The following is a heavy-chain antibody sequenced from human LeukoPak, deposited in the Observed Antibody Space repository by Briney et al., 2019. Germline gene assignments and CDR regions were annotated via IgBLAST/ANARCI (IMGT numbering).Heavy chain of an antibody. CDR1: GFSFSSFW. D-gene: IGHD3-9*01. J-gene: IGHJ4*02. CDR2: IKENGNEQ. Sequence: PGGSLRLSCAASGFSFSSFWMSWVRQAPGKGPEWVAHIKENGNEQYYADSVKGRFTISRDNAQKSLWLQMNSLRAEDTAVYYCASRGYFDWSSDYWGQGTLVTVSS. CDR3: ASRGYFDWSSDY. V-gene: IGHV3-7*03.